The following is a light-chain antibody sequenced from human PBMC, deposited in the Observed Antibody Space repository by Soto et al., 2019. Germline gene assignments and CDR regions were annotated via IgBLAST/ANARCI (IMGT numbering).Light chain of an antibody. CDR2: SSN. CDR1: DSNIGSTA. J-gene: IGLJ2*01. CDR3: AAWDDDLHVWL. Sequence: QAVVTQPPSVSATPGQGVTLSCSGGDSNIGSTAVNWYQQVPGTAPKLLIYSSNQRPSGVPDRISGSKSGTSASPAISGLQSEDEADYYCAAWDDDLHVWLFGGGTKVTVL. V-gene: IGLV1-44*01.